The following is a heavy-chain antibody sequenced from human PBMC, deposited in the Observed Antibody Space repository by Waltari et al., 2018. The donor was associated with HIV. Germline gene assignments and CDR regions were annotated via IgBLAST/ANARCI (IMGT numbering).Heavy chain of an antibody. CDR3: ARDTLNFYFGLDA. J-gene: IGHJ6*02. Sequence: EVHLVESGGAVVQRGGSLRRSCAASGFNLGAYAMTWVRQPPGKGLEWISYISSSSFNIKYVDSVKGRFTISRDNTKNSLELQMNNLRDEDTAVYYCARDTLNFYFGLDAWGQGTTVTVSS. CDR1: GFNLGAYA. CDR2: ISSSSFNI. D-gene: IGHD3-9*01. V-gene: IGHV3-48*02.